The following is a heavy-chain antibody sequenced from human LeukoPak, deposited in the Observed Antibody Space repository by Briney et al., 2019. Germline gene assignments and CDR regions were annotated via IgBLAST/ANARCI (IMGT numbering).Heavy chain of an antibody. J-gene: IGHJ4*02. V-gene: IGHV1-2*02. CDR2: INPNSGGT. CDR3: ARANSGSRAVDY. D-gene: IGHD1-26*01. Sequence: GASVKVSCKASGYTFTGYYMHWVRQAPGQGLEWMGWINPNSGGTNYAQKFQGRVAMTRDTSISTAYMELSRLRSDDTAVYYCARANSGSRAVDYWGQGTLVTVSS. CDR1: GYTFTGYY.